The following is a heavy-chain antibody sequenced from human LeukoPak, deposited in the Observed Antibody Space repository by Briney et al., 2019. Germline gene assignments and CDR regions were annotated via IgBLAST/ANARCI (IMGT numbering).Heavy chain of an antibody. CDR3: ARGWSSDFDC. CDR2: ISSSSVYI. Sequence: PGGSLRLSCAASGFTLSSYSMNWVRQAPGKGLEWVSTISSSSVYIYYADSVKGRFTISRDNAKNSLSLQMNRLRAEDTAVYYCARGWSSDFDCWGQGTLVTVSS. CDR1: GFTLSSYS. V-gene: IGHV3-21*01. D-gene: IGHD3-10*01. J-gene: IGHJ4*02.